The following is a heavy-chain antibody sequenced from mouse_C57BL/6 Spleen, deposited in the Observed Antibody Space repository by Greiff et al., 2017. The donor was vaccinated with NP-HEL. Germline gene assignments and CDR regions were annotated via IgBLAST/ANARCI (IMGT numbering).Heavy chain of an antibody. CDR2: ISSGGSYT. Sequence: EVQRVESGGDLVKPGGSLKLSCAASGFTFSSYGMSWVRQTPDKRLEWVATISSGGSYTYYPDSVKGRFTISRDNAKNTLYLQMSSLKSEDTAMYYCATYYYGSSYPAYWGQGTLVTVSA. J-gene: IGHJ3*01. D-gene: IGHD1-1*01. V-gene: IGHV5-6*01. CDR3: ATYYYGSSYPAY. CDR1: GFTFSSYG.